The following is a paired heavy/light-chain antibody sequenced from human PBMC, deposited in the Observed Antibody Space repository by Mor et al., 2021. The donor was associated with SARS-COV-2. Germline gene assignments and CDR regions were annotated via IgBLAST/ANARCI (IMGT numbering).Heavy chain of an antibody. CDR2: IKQDGSEK. V-gene: IGHV3-7*01. J-gene: IGHJ5*02. Sequence: EVQLVESGGGLVQPGGSLRLSCAASGFTFSSYWMSWVRQAPGKGLEWVANIKQDGSEKYYVDSVKGRFTISRDNAKNSLYLQMNSLRAEDTAVYYCARDAPAMVPLNWFDPWGQGTLVTVSS. CDR1: GFTFSSYW. CDR3: ARDAPAMVPLNWFDP. D-gene: IGHD5-18*01.
Light chain of an antibody. CDR1: EGIGNY. Sequence: VMTQSPAFLSVTPGEKVTITCQASEGIGNYLYWYQQKPDQAPKLLIKYASQSISGVPSRFSGSGSGTDFTFTISSLEAEDAATYYCQQGNKHPPTFGGGTKVEIK. CDR3: QQGNKHPPT. CDR2: YAS. J-gene: IGKJ4*01. V-gene: IGKV6-21*02.